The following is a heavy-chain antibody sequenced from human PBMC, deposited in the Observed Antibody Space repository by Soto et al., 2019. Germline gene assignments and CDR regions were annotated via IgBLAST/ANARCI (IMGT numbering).Heavy chain of an antibody. Sequence: GDPLQVSCKGSGYRFTTPWVGWVRQVPGKCQEWMCIIYPGDSDARYSPSFQGQATSSVDESITTAFLQWSSLKASDTAMYYCARSQVDYLCGTSGYFDSWGQGTRGTVPQ. V-gene: IGHV5-51*01. J-gene: IGHJ4*02. CDR3: ARSQVDYLCGTSGYFDS. D-gene: IGHD3-16*01. CDR2: IYPGDSDA. CDR1: GYRFTTPW.